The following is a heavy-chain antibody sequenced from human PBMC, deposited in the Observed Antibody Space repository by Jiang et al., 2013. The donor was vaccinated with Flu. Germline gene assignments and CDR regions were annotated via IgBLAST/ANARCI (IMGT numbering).Heavy chain of an antibody. V-gene: IGHV1-18*01. Sequence: GAEVKKPGASVKVSCKASGYTFTSYGISWVRQAPGQGLEWMGWISAYNGNTNYAQKLQGRVTMTRDTSTSTVYMELSSLRSEDTAVYYCARGVGATVTTMAVWSRKSDWFDPWGQGTLVTVSS. D-gene: IGHD4-11*01. CDR2: ISAYNGNT. CDR3: ARGVGATVTTMAVWSRKSDWFDP. CDR1: GYTFTSYG. J-gene: IGHJ5*02.